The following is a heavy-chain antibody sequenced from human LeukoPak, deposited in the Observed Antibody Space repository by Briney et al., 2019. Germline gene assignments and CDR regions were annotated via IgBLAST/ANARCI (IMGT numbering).Heavy chain of an antibody. D-gene: IGHD3-22*01. CDR3: AKTHGYFDQ. CDR1: GFTFSSYG. V-gene: IGHV3-23*01. CDR2: ISGSGETT. Sequence: GGTLRLSCAASGFTFSSYGMTWLRQTPAKGLEWVSAISGSGETTYYSDSVKGRFTISRDNSKNTLFLQMNSLRVEDAAMYYCAKTHGYFDQWGQGTLVAVSS. J-gene: IGHJ4*02.